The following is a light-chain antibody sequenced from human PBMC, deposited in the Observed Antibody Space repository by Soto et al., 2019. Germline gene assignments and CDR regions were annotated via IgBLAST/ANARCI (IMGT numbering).Light chain of an antibody. Sequence: EIVMTQSPATLSVSPGERATLSCRASQSVSNNLAWFQQKPGQAPRLLIYGASTRATGIPARITGSGSGTEFTLTISSLQSEDFAVYYCQQYDEWPPSYTFCQGTKLEI. J-gene: IGKJ2*01. CDR1: QSVSNN. CDR3: QQYDEWPPSYT. CDR2: GAS. V-gene: IGKV3-15*01.